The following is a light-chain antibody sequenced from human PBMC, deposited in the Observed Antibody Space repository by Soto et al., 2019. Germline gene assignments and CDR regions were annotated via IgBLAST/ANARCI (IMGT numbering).Light chain of an antibody. CDR3: QHRWT. V-gene: IGKV3-15*01. CDR2: AAS. J-gene: IGKJ1*01. CDR1: QSLTNN. Sequence: EMILTQSPATLSVSPGGRATLSCRASQSLTNNLAWYQQKPGQAPRLLIYAASTRATGIPARFSGSGSGTDFTLTISGLQSEDFAVYHCQHRWTFGQGTKVEIK.